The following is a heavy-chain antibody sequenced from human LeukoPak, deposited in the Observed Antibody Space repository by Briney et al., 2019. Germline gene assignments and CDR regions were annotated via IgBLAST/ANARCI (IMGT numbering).Heavy chain of an antibody. CDR3: ARGVRYSYYFDY. J-gene: IGHJ4*02. D-gene: IGHD3-9*01. CDR1: GGSFSGYY. Sequence: SETLSPTCAVYGGSFSGYYWSWIRQPPGKGLEWIGEINHSGSTNYNPSLKSRVTISVDTSKNQFSLKLSSVTAADTAVYYCARGVRYSYYFDYWGQGTLVTVSS. V-gene: IGHV4-34*01. CDR2: INHSGST.